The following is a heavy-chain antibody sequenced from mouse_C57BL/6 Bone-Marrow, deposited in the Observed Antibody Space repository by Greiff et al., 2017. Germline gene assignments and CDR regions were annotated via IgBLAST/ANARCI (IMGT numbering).Heavy chain of an antibody. V-gene: IGHV1-76*01. Sequence: VMLVESGAELVRPGASVKLSCKASGYTFTDYYINWVKQRPGQGLEWIARIYPGSGNTYYNEKFKGKATLTAEKSSSTAYMQLSSLTSEDSAVYFCARRRFSWFAYWGQGTLVTVSA. J-gene: IGHJ3*01. CDR3: ARRRFSWFAY. CDR2: IYPGSGNT. CDR1: GYTFTDYY.